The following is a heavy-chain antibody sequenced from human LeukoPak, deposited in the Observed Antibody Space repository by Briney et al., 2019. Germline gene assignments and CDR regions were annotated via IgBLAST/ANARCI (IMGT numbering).Heavy chain of an antibody. CDR3: AINWENHSTNFDY. V-gene: IGHV1-69*01. J-gene: IGHJ4*02. CDR2: IIPIFGTA. D-gene: IGHD7-27*01. CDR1: GGTFSSSA. Sequence: SVKVSCKASGGTFSSSAISWVRQAPGQGLEWMGGIIPIFGTANYAQKFQGRVTITADESTGTAYMELSSLRSEDTAVYYCAINWENHSTNFDYWGQGTLVTVSS.